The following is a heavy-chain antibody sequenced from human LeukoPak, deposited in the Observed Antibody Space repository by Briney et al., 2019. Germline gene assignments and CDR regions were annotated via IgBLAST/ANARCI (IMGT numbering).Heavy chain of an antibody. Sequence: MPSETLSLTCAVYGGSFSGYYWSWLRQPPGKGLEWIGYIYYSGSTNYNPSLKSRVTISVDTSKNQFSLKLSSVTAADTAVYYCARGSGSEGYYMDVWGKGTTVTVSS. CDR1: GGSFSGYY. CDR3: ARGSGSEGYYMDV. J-gene: IGHJ6*03. D-gene: IGHD3-22*01. V-gene: IGHV4-59*01. CDR2: IYYSGST.